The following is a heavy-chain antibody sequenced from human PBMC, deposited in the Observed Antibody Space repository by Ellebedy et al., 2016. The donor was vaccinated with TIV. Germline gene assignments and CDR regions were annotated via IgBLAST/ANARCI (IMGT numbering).Heavy chain of an antibody. CDR1: GGSISTGTYY. CDR3: ARFRSGIVVAPAHYGMDA. D-gene: IGHD2-2*01. V-gene: IGHV4-39*01. CDR2: IHYNGNT. J-gene: IGHJ6*02. Sequence: SETLSLTXSVSGGSISTGTYYWGWIRQPPGMGLEYIGSIHYNGNTFYNTSLKSRVTISVDTSKNQFSLKLTSVTAADTAVYYCARFRSGIVVAPAHYGMDAWGQGTTVTVSS.